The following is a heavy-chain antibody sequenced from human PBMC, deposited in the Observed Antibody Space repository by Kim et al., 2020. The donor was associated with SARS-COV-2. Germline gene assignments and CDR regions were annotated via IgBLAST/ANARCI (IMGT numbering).Heavy chain of an antibody. CDR3: ARYYCSGGSCYNRRFYGMDV. CDR2: ISSSGSTI. V-gene: IGHV3-11*01. CDR1: GFTFSDYY. D-gene: IGHD2-15*01. Sequence: GGSLRLSCAASGFTFSDYYMSWIRQAPGKGLEWVSYISSSGSTIYYADSVKGRFTISRDNAKNSLYLQMNSLRAEDTAVYYCARYYCSGGSCYNRRFYGMDVWGQGTTVTVSS. J-gene: IGHJ6*02.